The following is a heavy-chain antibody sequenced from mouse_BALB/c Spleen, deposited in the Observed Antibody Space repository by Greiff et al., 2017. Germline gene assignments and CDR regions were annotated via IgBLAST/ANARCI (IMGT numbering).Heavy chain of an antibody. CDR3: TGEYYYAMDY. Sequence: EVQLQQSGTVLARPGASVKMSCKASGYSFTSYWMHWVKQRPGQGLEWIGAIYPGNSDTSYNQKFKGKAKLTAVTSASTAYMELSSLTNEDSAVYYCTGEYYYAMDYWGQGTSVTVSS. D-gene: IGHD2-13*01. J-gene: IGHJ4*01. CDR2: IYPGNSDT. CDR1: GYSFTSYW. V-gene: IGHV1-5*01.